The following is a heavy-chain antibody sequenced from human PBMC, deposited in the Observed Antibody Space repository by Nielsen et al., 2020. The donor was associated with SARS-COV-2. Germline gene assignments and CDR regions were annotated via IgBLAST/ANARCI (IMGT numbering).Heavy chain of an antibody. CDR3: ARARATIFGLVMSYGMDV. CDR2: INHYSGGT. Sequence: ASVKVSCKASGYTFTDYYIHWVRQAHGQGLEWMGRINHYSGGTNYAKKFQGTVTMTRDASISTVYMELTSDDTAVYYCARARATIFGLVMSYGMDVRGQGSTVAVSS. CDR1: GYTFTDYY. J-gene: IGHJ6*02. D-gene: IGHD3/OR15-3a*01. V-gene: IGHV1-2*06.